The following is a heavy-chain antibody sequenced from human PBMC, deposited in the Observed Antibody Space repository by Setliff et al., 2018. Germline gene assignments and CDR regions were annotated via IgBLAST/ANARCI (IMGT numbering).Heavy chain of an antibody. V-gene: IGHV3-11*01. J-gene: IGHJ5*02. Sequence: PGGSLRLSCAASGFTFSDCYMSWIRQTPEKGLEWVSYISSSGRTIYYADSVKGRFTIYRDNAKNSLYLQMNSLRAEDTAIYYCARGRVVVGAPTAIDIPNPLQSLPWG. CDR3: ARGRVVVGAPTAIDIPNPLQSLP. D-gene: IGHD2-2*02. CDR1: GFTFSDCY. CDR2: ISSSGRTI.